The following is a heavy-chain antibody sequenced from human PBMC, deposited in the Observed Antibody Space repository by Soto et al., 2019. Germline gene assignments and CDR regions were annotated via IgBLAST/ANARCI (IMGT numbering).Heavy chain of an antibody. CDR3: ARGGENNFWSGFPDY. D-gene: IGHD3-3*01. CDR2: VSYDASNK. Sequence: QVHLVESGGGVVQPGTSLRLSCAASGFTFSRFAINWVRQTPGKGLEWVAVVSYDASNKMYADSVKGRFTISRDNFRNMVFLQMSSLSAEDTAIYYCARGGENNFWSGFPDYWGQGTLVTVSS. J-gene: IGHJ4*02. CDR1: GFTFSRFA. V-gene: IGHV3-30-3*01.